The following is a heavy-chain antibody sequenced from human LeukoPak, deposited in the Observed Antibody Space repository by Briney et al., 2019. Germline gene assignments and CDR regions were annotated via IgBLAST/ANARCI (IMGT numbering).Heavy chain of an antibody. CDR1: GFTFSNHE. CDR2: TSRGGSDI. D-gene: IGHD2-21*02. V-gene: IGHV3-48*03. J-gene: IGHJ4*02. CDR3: VRARLIRLENFFDY. Sequence: PGGSLRLSCATSGFTFSNHEMNWFRQAPGKGLEWVAYTSRGGSDISYADSVKGRFTISTDNANSSLYLQMNSLRAEDTAVYFCVRARLIRLENFFDYWGQGTLVTVSS.